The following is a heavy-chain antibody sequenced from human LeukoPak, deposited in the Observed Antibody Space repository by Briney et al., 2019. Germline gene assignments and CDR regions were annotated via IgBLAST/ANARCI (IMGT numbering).Heavy chain of an antibody. J-gene: IGHJ5*02. V-gene: IGHV3-7*01. D-gene: IGHD3-9*01. CDR2: IKQDGSEK. Sequence: GGSLRLSCAASGFTFSSYWMSWVRQAPGKGLEWVANIKQDGSEKYYVDSVKGRFTISRDNAKNSLYLQMNSLRAEDTAVYYCARGYYHILTGQNWFDPWGQGTLVIVSS. CDR1: GFTFSSYW. CDR3: ARGYYHILTGQNWFDP.